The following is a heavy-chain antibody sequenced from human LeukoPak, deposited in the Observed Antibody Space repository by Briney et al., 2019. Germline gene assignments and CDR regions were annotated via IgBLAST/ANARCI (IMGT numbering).Heavy chain of an antibody. D-gene: IGHD3-16*01. CDR3: ASWAYGFDY. V-gene: IGHV4-39*07. CDR1: HGSISSSSYY. CDR2: INYSGST. Sequence: SETLSLTCTVSHGSISSSSYYWGWIRQPPGKGLEWIGSINYSGSTYYSPSLESRVTTSIDASRSQFSLKLSSVTAADTAVYYCASWAYGFDYWGQGTLVTVSS. J-gene: IGHJ4*02.